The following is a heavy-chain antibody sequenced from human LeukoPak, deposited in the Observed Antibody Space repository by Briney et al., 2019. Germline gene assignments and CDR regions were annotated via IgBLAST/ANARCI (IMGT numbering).Heavy chain of an antibody. D-gene: IGHD1-26*01. Sequence: GGSLRLSCAASGFTFNHYYMTWVRQAPGTGLEWLSYISTTGNNIYYKDSVKGRFTISRDNAKKLLYLQMNSLRAEDMAVYYCARAYSVKYGLGYYYMDVWGKGTTVTISS. V-gene: IGHV3-11*04. CDR3: ARAYSVKYGLGYYYMDV. J-gene: IGHJ6*03. CDR1: GFTFNHYY. CDR2: ISTTGNNI.